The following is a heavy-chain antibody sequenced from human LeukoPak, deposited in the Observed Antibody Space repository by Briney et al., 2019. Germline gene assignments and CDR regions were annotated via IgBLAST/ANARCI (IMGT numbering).Heavy chain of an antibody. Sequence: ASVKVSCKASGYTFTGYYMHWVRQAPGQGLEWMGRINPNSGGTNYAQKFQGRVTMTRDTSISTAYMELSRLRSDDTAVYYCARDREYRGLFGYWGQGTLVTVSS. CDR3: ARDREYRGLFGY. CDR1: GYTFTGYY. CDR2: INPNSGGT. V-gene: IGHV1-2*06. J-gene: IGHJ4*02. D-gene: IGHD5-18*01.